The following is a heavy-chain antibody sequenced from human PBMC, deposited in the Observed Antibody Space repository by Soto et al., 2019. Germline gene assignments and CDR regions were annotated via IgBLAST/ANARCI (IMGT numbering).Heavy chain of an antibody. Sequence: EVQLLESGGDLVQPGGSLRLSCAASGFTFSSYAMSWVRQAPGKGLEWVSAISGSGGSTYYADSVKGRFTISRDNSKNQLYLQMNSMRAEDTAVYYCAKDSRSGYYDSSGYYSSVSFDYWGQGTLVTVSS. J-gene: IGHJ4*02. V-gene: IGHV3-23*01. CDR3: AKDSRSGYYDSSGYYSSVSFDY. D-gene: IGHD3-22*01. CDR2: ISGSGGST. CDR1: GFTFSSYA.